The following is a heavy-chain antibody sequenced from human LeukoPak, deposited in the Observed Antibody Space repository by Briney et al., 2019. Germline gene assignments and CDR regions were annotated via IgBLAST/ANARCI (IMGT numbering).Heavy chain of an antibody. CDR3: ARDSLNIVVVPALDY. CDR1: GFXFSSYG. D-gene: IGHD2-2*01. CDR2: IWYDGSNK. V-gene: IGHV3-33*01. Sequence: GRSLRLSCAASGFXFSSYGIHWVRQAPGKGLEWVAVIWYDGSNKYYADSVKGRFTISRDNSKNTLYLQMNSLRAEDTAVYYCARDSLNIVVVPALDYWGQGTLVTVSS. J-gene: IGHJ4*02.